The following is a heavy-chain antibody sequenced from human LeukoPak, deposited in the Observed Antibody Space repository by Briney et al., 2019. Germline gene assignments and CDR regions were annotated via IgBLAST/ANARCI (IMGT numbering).Heavy chain of an antibody. J-gene: IGHJ5*02. CDR2: IYYSGST. CDR1: GGSISSSSYY. D-gene: IGHD3-3*01. CDR3: ARDGYDFWSGVNPHAFWFDP. V-gene: IGHV4-39*07. Sequence: SETLSLTCTVSGGSISSSSYYWGWIRQPPGKGLEWIGSIYYSGSTYYNPSLKSRVTISVDTSKNQFSLKLSSVTAADTAVYYCARDGYDFWSGVNPHAFWFDPWGQGTLVTVSS.